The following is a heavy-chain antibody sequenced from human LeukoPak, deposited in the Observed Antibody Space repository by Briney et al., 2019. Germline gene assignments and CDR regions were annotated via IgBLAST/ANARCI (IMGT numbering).Heavy chain of an antibody. CDR3: ARGSRVLRFLEWFPYYFDY. CDR1: GFTFSSYS. Sequence: PGGSLRLSCAASGFTFSSYSMNWVRQAPGKGLEWVSSISSSSSYIYYADSAKGRFTISRDNAKNSLYLQMNSLRAEDTAVYYCARGSRVLRFLEWFPYYFDYWGQGTLVTVSS. J-gene: IGHJ4*02. D-gene: IGHD3-3*01. CDR2: ISSSSSYI. V-gene: IGHV3-21*01.